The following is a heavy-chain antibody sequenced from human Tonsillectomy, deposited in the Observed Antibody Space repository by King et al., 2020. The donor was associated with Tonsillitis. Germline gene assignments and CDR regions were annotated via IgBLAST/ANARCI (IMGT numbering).Heavy chain of an antibody. CDR3: TRTPGYDWCIDV. CDR2: IGTAGNT. J-gene: IGHJ2*01. CDR1: GFTFSIYD. D-gene: IGHD3-9*01. V-gene: IGHV3-13*01. Sequence: VQLVESGGGLVQPGGSLRLSCAASGFTFSIYDMHWVRQVTGKGLEWVSSIGTAGNTYSPGSIEGRITMSRENAKNSFYLQMDSQTTGDKAVYYYTRTPGYDWCIDVWGRGIVVTVSS.